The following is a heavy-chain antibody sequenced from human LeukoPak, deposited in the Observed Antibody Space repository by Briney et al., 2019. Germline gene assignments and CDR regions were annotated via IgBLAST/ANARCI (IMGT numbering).Heavy chain of an antibody. D-gene: IGHD3-10*01. CDR2: IYYSGST. Sequence: PSETLSLTCTVSGGSISSNNYYWGWIRQPPGKGLEWIGNIYYSGSTHYNPFLKSRVTISLDTSKNQFSLKLSSVTAADTAVYYCASHPPRAISMVRGVPIGFDPWGQGTLVTVSS. V-gene: IGHV4-39*07. CDR1: GGSISSNNYY. J-gene: IGHJ5*02. CDR3: ASHPPRAISMVRGVPIGFDP.